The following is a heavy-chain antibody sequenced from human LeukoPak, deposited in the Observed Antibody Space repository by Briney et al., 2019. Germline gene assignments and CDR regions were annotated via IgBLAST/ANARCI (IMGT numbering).Heavy chain of an antibody. CDR3: ARALLYYYDSSGHRAFDI. J-gene: IGHJ3*02. D-gene: IGHD3-22*01. CDR1: GGSISSYY. V-gene: IGHV4-59*01. CDR2: IYYSGST. Sequence: PSETLSLTCTVSGGSISSYYWSWIRQPAGKGLEWIGYIYYSGSTNYIPSLKSRVTISVDTSKNQFSLKLSSVTAADTAVYYCARALLYYYDSSGHRAFDIWGQGTMVTVSS.